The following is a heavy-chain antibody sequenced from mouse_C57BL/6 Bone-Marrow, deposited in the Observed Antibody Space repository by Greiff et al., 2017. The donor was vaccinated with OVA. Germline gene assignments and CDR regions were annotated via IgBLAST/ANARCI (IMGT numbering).Heavy chain of an antibody. CDR1: GYTFTSYW. CDR2: IDPSDSYT. V-gene: IGHV1-69*01. D-gene: IGHD1-1*01. Sequence: QVQLQQPGAELVMPGASVKLSCKASGYTFTSYWMHWVKQRPGQGLEWIGEIDPSDSYTNYNQKFKGKSTLTVDKSSSTAYMQLSSLTSEDSAVYYCARPYYYGSKYFDVWGTGTTVTVSS. CDR3: ARPYYYGSKYFDV. J-gene: IGHJ1*03.